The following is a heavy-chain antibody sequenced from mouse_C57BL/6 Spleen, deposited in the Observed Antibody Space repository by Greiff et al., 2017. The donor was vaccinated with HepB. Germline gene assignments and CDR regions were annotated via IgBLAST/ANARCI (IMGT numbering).Heavy chain of an antibody. V-gene: IGHV1-76*01. CDR2: IYPGSGNT. CDR1: GYTFTDYY. J-gene: IGHJ2*01. D-gene: IGHD2-4*01. CDR3: ACPYYDATSLDY. Sequence: VQLQQSGAELVRPGASVKLSCKASGYTFTDYYINWVKQRPGQGLEWIARIYPGSGNTYYNEKFKGKATLTAEKSSSTAYMQLSSLTSEDSAVYFCACPYYDATSLDYWGQGTTLTVSS.